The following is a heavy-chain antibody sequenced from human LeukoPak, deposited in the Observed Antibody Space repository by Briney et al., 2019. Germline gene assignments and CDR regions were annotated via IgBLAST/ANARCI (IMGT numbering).Heavy chain of an antibody. D-gene: IGHD2-21*01. CDR3: ARADRLHGGPYLIGP. CDR2: INPNSGGT. V-gene: IGHV1-2*02. J-gene: IGHJ5*02. Sequence: ASVKVSCKTSGYSFTDYYMHWVRQAPGQGLEWMGWINPNSGGTSSAQKSQGRVTMTRDTSITTVYMEVSWLTSDDTAIYYCARADRLHGGPYLIGPWGQGTLVTVSS. CDR1: GYSFTDYY.